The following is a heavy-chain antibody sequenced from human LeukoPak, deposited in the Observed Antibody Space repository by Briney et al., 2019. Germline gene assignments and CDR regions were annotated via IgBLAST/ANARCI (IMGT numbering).Heavy chain of an antibody. V-gene: IGHV3-15*01. CDR3: TTVQKDDYNFVY. D-gene: IGHD5-24*01. J-gene: IGHJ4*02. CDR2: IKSKTDGGTT. CDR1: GFTFSNAW. Sequence: PGGSLRLSCAASGFTFSNAWMSWVRQAPGKGLEWVGRIKSKTDGGTTDYVEPVKGRFTISRDDSKNTLYLQMNSLKTEDTAVYYCTTVQKDDYNFVYWGQGTLVTVSS.